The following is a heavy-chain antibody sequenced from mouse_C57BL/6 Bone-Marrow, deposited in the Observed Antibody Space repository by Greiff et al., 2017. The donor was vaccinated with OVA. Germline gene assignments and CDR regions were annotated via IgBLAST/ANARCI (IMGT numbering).Heavy chain of an antibody. D-gene: IGHD1-1*01. Sequence: QVQLKESGAELARPGASVKLSCKASGYTFTSYGISWVKQRTGQGLEWIGEIYPRSGNTYYNEKFKGKATLTADKSSSTAYMELRSLTSEDSAVYFCARWAGLLRSYYAMDYWGQGTSVTVSS. CDR2: IYPRSGNT. J-gene: IGHJ4*01. CDR3: ARWAGLLRSYYAMDY. V-gene: IGHV1-81*01. CDR1: GYTFTSYG.